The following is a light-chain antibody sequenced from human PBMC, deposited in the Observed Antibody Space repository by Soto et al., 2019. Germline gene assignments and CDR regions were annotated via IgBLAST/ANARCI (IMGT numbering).Light chain of an antibody. CDR2: KAS. CDR1: QSINNW. J-gene: IGKJ3*01. Sequence: DIQMTQSPSTLSASIGDRVTITCRASQSINNWLAWYQQKPGKAPKVLIYKASSLESGVPSRFSDSESGTEFTLAINSLQPDDFATYYCQQYDTYPFTFGRGTKVDIK. V-gene: IGKV1-5*03. CDR3: QQYDTYPFT.